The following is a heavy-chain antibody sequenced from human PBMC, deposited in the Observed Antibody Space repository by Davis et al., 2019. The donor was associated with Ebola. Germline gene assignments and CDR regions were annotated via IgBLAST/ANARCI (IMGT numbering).Heavy chain of an antibody. CDR2: INPNSGGT. V-gene: IGHV1-2*02. CDR1: GGTFSSYA. CDR3: AREKGGGMAAAGRFWFDP. J-gene: IGHJ5*02. D-gene: IGHD6-13*01. Sequence: ASVKVSCKASGGTFSSYAISWVRQAPGQGLEWMGWINPNSGGTNYAQKFQGRVTMTRDTSISTAYMELSRLRSDDTAVYYCAREKGGGMAAAGRFWFDPWGQGTLVTVSS.